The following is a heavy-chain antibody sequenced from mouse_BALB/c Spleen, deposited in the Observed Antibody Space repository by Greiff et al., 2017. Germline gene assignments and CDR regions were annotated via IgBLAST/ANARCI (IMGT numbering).Heavy chain of an antibody. CDR1: GYTFTSYW. J-gene: IGHJ2*01. V-gene: IGHV1S22*01. D-gene: IGHD1-1*01. CDR3: TRDYGSSH. Sequence: LQQPGSELVRPGASVKLSCKASGYTFTSYWMHWVKQRPGQGLEWIGNIYPGSGSTNYDEKFKSKATLTVDTSSSTAYMQLSSLTSEDSAVYYCTRDYGSSHWGQGTTLTVSS. CDR2: IYPGSGST.